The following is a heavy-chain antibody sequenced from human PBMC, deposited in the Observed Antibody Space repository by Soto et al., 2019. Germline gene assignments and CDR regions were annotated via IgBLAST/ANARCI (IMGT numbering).Heavy chain of an antibody. CDR1: GGSISSSSYY. V-gene: IGHV4-39*02. D-gene: IGHD4-17*01. CDR3: ARESTVTTFGYYYYMDV. CDR2: IYYSGST. Sequence: PSETLSLTCTVSGGSISSSSYYWGWIRQPPGKGLEWIGSIYYSGSTYYNPSLKSRVTISVDTSKNQFSLKLSSVTAADTAVYYCARESTVTTFGYYYYMDVWGKGTTVTVSS. J-gene: IGHJ6*03.